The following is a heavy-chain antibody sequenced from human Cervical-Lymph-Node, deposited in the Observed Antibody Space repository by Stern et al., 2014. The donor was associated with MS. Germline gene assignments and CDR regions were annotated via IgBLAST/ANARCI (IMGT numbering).Heavy chain of an antibody. J-gene: IGHJ6*02. V-gene: IGHV4-31*03. CDR2: IYYSGTT. Sequence: QLQLQESGPGLVKPSQTLSLTCTVSGGSVSSDNYYWTWLRQHPGKGLEWIGHIYYSGTTYYNPSLKSRVTISIDTSKNQFSLNLNSVTAADTAMYYCARDQFTTSLDVWGQGTTVTVSS. CDR1: GGSVSSDNYY. CDR3: ARDQFTTSLDV. D-gene: IGHD2-2*01.